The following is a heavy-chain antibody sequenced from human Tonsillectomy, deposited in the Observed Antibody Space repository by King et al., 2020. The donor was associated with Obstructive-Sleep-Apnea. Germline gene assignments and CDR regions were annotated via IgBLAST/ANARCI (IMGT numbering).Heavy chain of an antibody. J-gene: IGHJ4*02. Sequence: VQLVESGGGVVQPGRSLRLSCEASGFIFSSYAMHWVRQAPGKGLEWVALISYDGSDISYADSVKGRFRISRDNSKNTVYLQMNSLRVVVTAVYYCAGERSTGWRLFESWGQGTLVTVSS. CDR2: ISYDGSDI. CDR1: GFIFSSYA. D-gene: IGHD6-19*01. CDR3: AGERSTGWRLFES. V-gene: IGHV3-30-3*01.